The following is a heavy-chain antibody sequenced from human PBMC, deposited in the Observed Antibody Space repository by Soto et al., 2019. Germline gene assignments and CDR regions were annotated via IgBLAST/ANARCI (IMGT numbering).Heavy chain of an antibody. D-gene: IGHD4-4*01. CDR1: GLTFSNYA. J-gene: IGHJ6*02. V-gene: IGHV3-23*01. CDR3: AKDTRRTYDYSNSYYYYYGMDV. CDR2: MSGSSSTT. Sequence: PGGSLRLSCATSGLTFSNYAMSWVRQAPGGGLEWVSSMSGSSSTTYYADSVRGRFTISRDRSKSTLYLQMSSLRAEDTAVYYCAKDTRRTYDYSNSYYYYYGMDVWGQGTTVTVSS.